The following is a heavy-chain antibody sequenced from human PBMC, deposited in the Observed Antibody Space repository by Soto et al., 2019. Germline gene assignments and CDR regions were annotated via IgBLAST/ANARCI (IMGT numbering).Heavy chain of an antibody. D-gene: IGHD2-2*01. V-gene: IGHV4-31*03. Sequence: SETLSLTCTVSGGSISSGGYYWSWIRQHPGKGLERIGYIYYNGSTYYNPSLKSRVTISVDTSKNQFSLKLSSVTAADTAVYYCARLHIVVVPAESYYFDYWGQGTLVTVSS. CDR1: GGSISSGGYY. CDR3: ARLHIVVVPAESYYFDY. J-gene: IGHJ4*02. CDR2: IYYNGST.